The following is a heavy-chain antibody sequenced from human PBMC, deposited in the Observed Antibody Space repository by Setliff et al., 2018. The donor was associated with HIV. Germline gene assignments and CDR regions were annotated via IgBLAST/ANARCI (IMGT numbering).Heavy chain of an antibody. D-gene: IGHD3-22*01. J-gene: IGHJ4*01. CDR1: DGSISSSNW. CDR2: IHYSGSS. CDR3: ARDPHYFDTSGYYSYFYFDY. Sequence: SETLSLTCAVSDGSISSSNWWSWVRQPPGKGLEWIGYIHYSGSSNYNPSLKSRVSISLDTSKKQVSLKLNSVTAADTAVYYCARDPHYFDTSGYYSYFYFDYWGHGTLVTVSS. V-gene: IGHV4-4*02.